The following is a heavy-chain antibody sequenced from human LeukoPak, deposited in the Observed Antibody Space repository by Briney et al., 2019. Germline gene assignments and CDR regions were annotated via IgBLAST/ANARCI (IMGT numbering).Heavy chain of an antibody. CDR1: GGSISSSNW. D-gene: IGHD6-13*01. J-gene: IGHJ6*03. CDR2: IYHSGNT. V-gene: IGHV4-4*02. Sequence: SETLSLTCAVSGGSISSSNWWRWVRQPPGKGLEWIGEIYHSGNTNYNPSLKSRVTVSVDKSNNQFSLKLSSVTAADTAVYYCATGGSSSWYNYYYYYMDVWGKGTTVTVSS. CDR3: ATGGSSSWYNYYYYYMDV.